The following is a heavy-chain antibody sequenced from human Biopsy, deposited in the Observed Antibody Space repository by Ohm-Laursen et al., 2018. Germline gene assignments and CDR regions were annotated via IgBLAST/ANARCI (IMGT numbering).Heavy chain of an antibody. CDR3: TKERRGWYSER. V-gene: IGHV3-30*18. CDR1: GFTFSDYA. CDR2: ITHDGSKT. D-gene: IGHD6-19*01. Sequence: SLRLSFAASGFTFSDYAMHWVRQAPGKGLEWVAIITHDGSKTYYADSVEGRFTISRDQFKSTVYLQLHSLRTEDTAIYYCTKERRGWYSERWGQGTLVTVSS. J-gene: IGHJ4*02.